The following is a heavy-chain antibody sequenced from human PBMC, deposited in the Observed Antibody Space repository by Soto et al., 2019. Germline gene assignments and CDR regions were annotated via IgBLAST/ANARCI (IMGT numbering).Heavy chain of an antibody. V-gene: IGHV3-48*03. J-gene: IGHJ6*02. Sequence: GWSLRLSCAASGFTFSSDEMNLVRQAPGKGLEWVSSISSSGSNIYYADSVKGRFTISRDNAKNSLYLQMNRLRAEDTAVYYCAKNSAVAVVYYYSYGMDVWGEGTTVTVS. CDR3: AKNSAVAVVYYYSYGMDV. D-gene: IGHD6-19*01. CDR1: GFTFSSDE. CDR2: ISSSGSNI.